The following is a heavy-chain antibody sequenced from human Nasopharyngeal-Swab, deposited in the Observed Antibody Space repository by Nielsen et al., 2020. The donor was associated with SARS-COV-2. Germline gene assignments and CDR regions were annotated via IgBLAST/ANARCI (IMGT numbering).Heavy chain of an antibody. CDR1: GYSFTSYW. Sequence: GESLKISCKGSGYSFTSYWIGWVRQMPGKGLEWVGIIKPGAPDPRYSPSFQGQVPISPDKSISTAYLQWSSLKASDTAMYYCARRVGYCSGGSCYFDYWGQGTLVTVSS. V-gene: IGHV5-51*01. CDR2: IKPGAPDP. CDR3: ARRVGYCSGGSCYFDY. D-gene: IGHD2-15*01. J-gene: IGHJ4*02.